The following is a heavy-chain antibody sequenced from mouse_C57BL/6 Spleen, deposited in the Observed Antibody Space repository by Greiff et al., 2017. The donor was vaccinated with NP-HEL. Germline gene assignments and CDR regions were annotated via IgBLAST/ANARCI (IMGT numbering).Heavy chain of an antibody. Sequence: QVQLQQSGPGLVKPGASVKISCKASGYAFSSSWVNWVEPRPGKGLEGVGRSYTGGGDTKYNGKFKGKATLTADKSSSTSYMQLSSLTSEDSAVYFCARGGNYAMDYWGQGTSVTVSS. CDR2: SYTGGGDT. CDR3: ARGGNYAMDY. J-gene: IGHJ4*01. V-gene: IGHV1-82*01. CDR1: GYAFSSSW. D-gene: IGHD2-14*01.